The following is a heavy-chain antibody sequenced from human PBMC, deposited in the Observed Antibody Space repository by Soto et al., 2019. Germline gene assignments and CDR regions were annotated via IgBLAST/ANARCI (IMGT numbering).Heavy chain of an antibody. D-gene: IGHD3-10*01. V-gene: IGHV4-4*02. CDR3: ARKSGGYYGSGMVS. CDR2: IYHSGST. Sequence: SETLCLTCAVSGGSISSSDWWSWVRQPPGKGLEWIGEIYHSGSTNYNPSLKSRVTISVDKSKNQFSLKLSSVTAADTAVYYCARKSGGYYGSGMVSWGQGTLVTVSS. CDR1: GGSISSSDW. J-gene: IGHJ5*02.